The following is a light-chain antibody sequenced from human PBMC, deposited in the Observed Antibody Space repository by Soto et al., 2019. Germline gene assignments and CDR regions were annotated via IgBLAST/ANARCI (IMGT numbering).Light chain of an antibody. V-gene: IGLV2-11*01. J-gene: IGLJ3*02. Sequence: QSALTQPRSVSGSPGQSVTISCTGTSSDVGDYNYVSWYQQHPGKAPKLLIYAVNMRPSGVPDRFSGSKSGNTASLTSSGLQAEYEADYSCCSYAGSYTWVFGGGTKLTVL. CDR3: CSYAGSYTWV. CDR2: AVN. CDR1: SSDVGDYNY.